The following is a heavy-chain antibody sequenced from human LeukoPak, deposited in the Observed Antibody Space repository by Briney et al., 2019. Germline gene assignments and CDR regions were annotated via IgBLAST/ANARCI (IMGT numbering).Heavy chain of an antibody. D-gene: IGHD6-19*01. Sequence: ASVKVSCKASGYTFTSYGISWVRQAPGQGLEWMEWINAYNGNTNYAQKLQGRVTMTTDTSTSTAYMELRSLRSDNTAVYYCARDTPYSSGFPHWFDPWGQGTLVTVSS. CDR1: GYTFTSYG. CDR3: ARDTPYSSGFPHWFDP. CDR2: INAYNGNT. V-gene: IGHV1-18*04. J-gene: IGHJ5*02.